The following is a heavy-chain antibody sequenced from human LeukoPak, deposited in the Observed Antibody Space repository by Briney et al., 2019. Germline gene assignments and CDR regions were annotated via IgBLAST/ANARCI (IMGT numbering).Heavy chain of an antibody. CDR1: GFTFSRYS. J-gene: IGHJ6*02. Sequence: GGSLRLSCAASGFTFSRYSMNWVRQAPGKGLEWLSYISSGGSMIYYADSVKGRFTVSRDTATSSVYLQMDSLRVEDTAVYYCAREVGSSDWAMDVWGQGTTVTVSS. V-gene: IGHV3-48*04. CDR3: AREVGSSDWAMDV. D-gene: IGHD6-19*01. CDR2: ISSGGSMI.